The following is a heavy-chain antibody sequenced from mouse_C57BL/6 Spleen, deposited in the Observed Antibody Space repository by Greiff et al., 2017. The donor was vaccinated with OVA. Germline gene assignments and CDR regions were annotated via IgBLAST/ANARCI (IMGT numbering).Heavy chain of an antibody. J-gene: IGHJ4*01. V-gene: IGHV1-74*01. CDR2: IHHSDSDT. D-gene: IGHD4-1*01. Sequence: QVQLQQPGADLVKPGASVKVSCTASGYTFTSYWMHWVKQRPGQGLEWIGRIHHSDSDTNYNQKFKGKATLTVDKSTSTAYMQLSSLTSEDSAVYYGAISPLTGYAMDYWGQGTSVTVSS. CDR3: AISPLTGYAMDY. CDR1: GYTFTSYW.